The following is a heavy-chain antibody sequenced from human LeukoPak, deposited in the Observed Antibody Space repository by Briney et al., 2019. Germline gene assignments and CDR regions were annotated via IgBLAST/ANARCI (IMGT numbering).Heavy chain of an antibody. CDR3: ARGRMVRGGNFDY. CDR2: IYYSGST. V-gene: IGHV4-59*08. Sequence: SETLSLTCTVSGGSISSYYWSWIRQPPGKGLEWNGYIYYSGSTNYNPSLKSRVTISVDTSKNQFSLKLSSVTAADTAVYYCARGRMVRGGNFDYWGQGTLVTVSS. J-gene: IGHJ4*02. CDR1: GGSISSYY. D-gene: IGHD3-10*01.